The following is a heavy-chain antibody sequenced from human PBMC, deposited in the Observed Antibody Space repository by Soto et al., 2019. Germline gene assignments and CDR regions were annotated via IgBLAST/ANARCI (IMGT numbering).Heavy chain of an antibody. CDR1: GFTFSDYY. CDR2: ISSSGSTI. Sequence: GGSLRLSCAASGFTFSDYYMSWIRQAPGKGLEWVSYISSSGSTIYYADSVKGRFTISRDNAKNSLYLQMNSLRAEDTAVYYCASSWFGEDPYYYYMDVWGKGTTVTVSS. J-gene: IGHJ6*03. CDR3: ASSWFGEDPYYYYMDV. V-gene: IGHV3-11*01. D-gene: IGHD3-10*01.